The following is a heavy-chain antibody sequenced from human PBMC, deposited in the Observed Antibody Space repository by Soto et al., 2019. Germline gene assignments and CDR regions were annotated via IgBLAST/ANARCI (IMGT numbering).Heavy chain of an antibody. J-gene: IGHJ4*02. CDR1: GGSISSYY. D-gene: IGHD5-18*01. V-gene: IGHV4-59*01. CDR3: ARSGTAMGKNDY. Sequence: ASETLSLTCTVSGGSISSYYWIWIRQPPGKGLEWIGYIYYSGSTNYNPSLKSRVTISVDTSKNQFSLKLSSVTAADTAVYYCARSGTAMGKNDYWGQGTLVTVSS. CDR2: IYYSGST.